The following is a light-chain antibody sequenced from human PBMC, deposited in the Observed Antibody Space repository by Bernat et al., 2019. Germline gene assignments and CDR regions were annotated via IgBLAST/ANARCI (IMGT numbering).Light chain of an antibody. V-gene: IGLV1-47*02. CDR1: SSNIGAGYD. CDR2: DYH. J-gene: IGLJ1*01. CDR3: AAWDDRLSSFV. Sequence: QSVLTQPPSVSGAPGQRVTISCAGSSSNIGAGYDVHWYQQLPGTAPKLLIYDYHQRPSGVPDRFSDSKSGTSASLAIGGLRSEDEADYYCAAWDDRLSSFVFGSGTKVTVL.